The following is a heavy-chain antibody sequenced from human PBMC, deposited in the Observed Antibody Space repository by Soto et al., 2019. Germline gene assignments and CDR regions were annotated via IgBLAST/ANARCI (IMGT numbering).Heavy chain of an antibody. D-gene: IGHD4-17*01. CDR3: ARRGGRTTVKPYYYYGMDV. Sequence: QVQLVQSGAEVKKPGSSVKVSCKASGGTFSSYAISWVRQSPGQGLEWMGGIIPIFGTANYAQKFQGRVTITEDESTSTAYMELSSLRSEDTAVYYCARRGGRTTVKPYYYYGMDVWGQGTTVTVSS. CDR2: IIPIFGTA. V-gene: IGHV1-69*12. J-gene: IGHJ6*02. CDR1: GGTFSSYA.